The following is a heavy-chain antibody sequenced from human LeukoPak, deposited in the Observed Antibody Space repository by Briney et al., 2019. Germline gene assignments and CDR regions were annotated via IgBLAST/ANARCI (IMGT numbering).Heavy chain of an antibody. V-gene: IGHV3-53*01. Sequence: GGSLRLSCAASGFTVSSNYMSWVRQAPGKGLEWVSVIYSGGGTYYADSVKGRFTISRDNSKNTLYLQMNSLRAEDTAVYYCARGYSTAMVFDYWGQGTLVTVSS. CDR2: IYSGGGT. D-gene: IGHD5-18*01. J-gene: IGHJ4*02. CDR1: GFTVSSNY. CDR3: ARGYSTAMVFDY.